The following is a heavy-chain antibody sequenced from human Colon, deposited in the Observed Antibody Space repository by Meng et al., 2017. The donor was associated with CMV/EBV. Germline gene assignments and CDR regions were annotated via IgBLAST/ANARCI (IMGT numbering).Heavy chain of an antibody. CDR3: ARAGARGVPVDL. J-gene: IGHJ4*02. D-gene: IGHD3-10*01. CDR2: IHYSGGT. CDR1: GDSIKNYS. Sequence: VSLRESGPRLVKPSVTLSLTCTVSGDSIKNYSGTWLRQPAGKGLEWLGRIHYSGGTDDNPSLKSRVTLSIDTSKNQLSLKIYSVTAADTAVYYCARAGARGVPVDLWGQGTLVTVSS. V-gene: IGHV4-4*07.